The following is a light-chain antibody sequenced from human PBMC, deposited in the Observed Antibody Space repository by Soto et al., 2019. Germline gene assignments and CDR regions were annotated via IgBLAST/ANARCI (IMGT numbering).Light chain of an antibody. CDR3: PHSACPPWT. J-gene: IGKJ1*01. Sequence: SDLTESPVTLSFSLVERATLSCMASQSVSSSYLAWYQQKPGQAPRLLIYGASSRATGIPDRFSGSGSGTDFTLTIIFLQPEDFTRDCSPHSACPPWTFSQGTK. CDR2: GAS. CDR1: QSVSSSY. V-gene: IGKV3-20*01.